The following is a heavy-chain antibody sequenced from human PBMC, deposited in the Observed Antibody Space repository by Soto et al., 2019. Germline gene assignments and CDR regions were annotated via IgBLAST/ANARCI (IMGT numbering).Heavy chain of an antibody. V-gene: IGHV4-59*01. CDR1: GDSLTRNY. CDR2: IHNGQTT. Sequence: SETLSLTCTVSGDSLTRNYWSWIRQPPGKGLEWLAFIHNGQTTNYNPSLVGRVSVSVDTSKSQLSLNLNSVTAADTAVYYCARTVSGGFDYWGQGILVNVS. J-gene: IGHJ4*01. CDR3: ARTVSGGFDY.